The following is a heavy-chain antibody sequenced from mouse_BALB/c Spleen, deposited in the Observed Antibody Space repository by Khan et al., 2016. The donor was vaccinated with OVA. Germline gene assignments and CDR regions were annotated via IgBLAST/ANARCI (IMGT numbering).Heavy chain of an antibody. CDR3: ARDGSRYNYAMDY. CDR1: GYSITSDYA. V-gene: IGHV3-2*02. CDR2: ISSSGST. Sequence: EVQLQESGPGLVKPSQSLSLTCPVTGYSITSDYAWNWIRQFPGNKLEWMGYISSSGSTNYNPALKSRISITRDTSKNQFFLQLNSVTTEDTATYYCARDGSRYNYAMDYWGQGTSVTVSS. J-gene: IGHJ4*01. D-gene: IGHD2-3*01.